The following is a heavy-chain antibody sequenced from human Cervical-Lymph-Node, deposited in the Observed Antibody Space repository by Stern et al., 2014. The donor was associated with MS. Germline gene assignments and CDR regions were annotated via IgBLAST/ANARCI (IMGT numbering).Heavy chain of an antibody. CDR2: LIIIFDTA. Sequence: QVQLVQSGPEVKKPGSSVKVSCKASGGTFSNYAISWVRQAPGQGLEWMGGLIIIFDTANYAQKFQGRVTISEDESTSTAYMELSSLRYEDTAVYYCARASERSGYYPDYFQYWGQGTPVTVSS. CDR1: GGTFSNYA. V-gene: IGHV1-69*01. D-gene: IGHD3-22*01. J-gene: IGHJ1*01. CDR3: ARASERSGYYPDYFQY.